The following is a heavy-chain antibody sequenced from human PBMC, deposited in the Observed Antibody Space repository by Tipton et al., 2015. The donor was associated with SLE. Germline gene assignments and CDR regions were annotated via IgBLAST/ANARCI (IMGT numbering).Heavy chain of an antibody. CDR3: ARDRQEDGMDV. CDR1: GYTFTTYD. V-gene: IGHV1-8*01. Sequence: QSGAEVKKPGASVKVSCEASGYTFTTYDINWVRQVPGQGLEWMGWINPNSGNRVYSEHFQGRVTLTSDTSISTAYMELRSLRSEDTAVYYCARDRQEDGMDVWGQGTTVIVS. J-gene: IGHJ6*02. CDR2: INPNSGNR.